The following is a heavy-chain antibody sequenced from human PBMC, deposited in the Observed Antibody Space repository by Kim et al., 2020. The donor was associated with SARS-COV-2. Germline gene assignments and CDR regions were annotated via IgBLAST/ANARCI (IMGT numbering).Heavy chain of an antibody. J-gene: IGHJ6*01. V-gene: IGHV3-74*01. Sequence: GGSLRLSCAASGFTFSRYWMHWVRHTPGKGLVWVSRISSDGSGTGYADSVTGRFTISRDNAKNTLYLQMNSLRAADTAVYYCPRGNVSFDNGMEGWREGT. CDR3: PRGNVSFDNGMEG. D-gene: IGHD3-9*01. CDR1: GFTFSRYW. CDR2: ISSDGSGT.